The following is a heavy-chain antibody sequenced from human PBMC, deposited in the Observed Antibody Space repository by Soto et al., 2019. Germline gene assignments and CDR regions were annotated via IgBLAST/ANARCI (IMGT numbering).Heavy chain of an antibody. D-gene: IGHD5-12*01. CDR1: GGSISSCDYY. CDR3: ARDPVDRYAFFDN. Sequence: PSETLSLTCTVSGGSISSCDYYWSWIRQPPGKGLEWIGYIYYSGSTYYTPSLKSRLTISVDMSKNQFSLKLTSVTAADTAVYYCARDPVDRYAFFDNWGQGAQVTVSS. J-gene: IGHJ4*02. CDR2: IYYSGST. V-gene: IGHV4-30-4*02.